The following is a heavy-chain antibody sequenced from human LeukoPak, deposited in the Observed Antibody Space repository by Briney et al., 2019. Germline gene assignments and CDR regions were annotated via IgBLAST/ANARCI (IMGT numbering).Heavy chain of an antibody. CDR3: ATERMTTVTRTGAFDI. J-gene: IGHJ3*02. V-gene: IGHV3-66*02. CDR2: IYSGGSI. CDR1: GFTVSSSF. Sequence: QPGGSLRLSCAASGFTVSSSFMSWVRQAPGKGLGWVSAIYSGGSIYYADSVMGRFTISRDNPKNTLYLQMNSLKPEDTAVYYCATERMTTVTRTGAFDIWGQGTVVTVSS. D-gene: IGHD4-17*01.